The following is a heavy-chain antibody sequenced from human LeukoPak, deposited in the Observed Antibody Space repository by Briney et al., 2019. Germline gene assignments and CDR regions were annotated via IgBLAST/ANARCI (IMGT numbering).Heavy chain of an antibody. V-gene: IGHV3-23*01. CDR2: ISGSGGST. CDR1: GFTFSSYA. J-gene: IGHJ4*02. CDR3: AKDSAVRGVLDY. Sequence: PGGSLRLSCAASGFTFSSYAMSWVRQAPGKGLERVSAISGSGGSTYYADSVKGRFTISRDNANNTLYLQTNSLRAEDTALYYCAKDSAVRGVLDYWGQGTLVTVSS. D-gene: IGHD3-10*01.